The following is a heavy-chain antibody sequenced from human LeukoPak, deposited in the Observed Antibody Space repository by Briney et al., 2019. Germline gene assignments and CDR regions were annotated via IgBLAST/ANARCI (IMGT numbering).Heavy chain of an antibody. Sequence: PGRSLRLSCAASGFTFDDYAMYWVRQAPGKGLEWVSGISWNSGSIGYADSVKGRFTISRDNAKNSLYLQMNSLRAEDTALYYYAKAARMTTVTHYYMDVWGKGTTVTISS. CDR1: GFTFDDYA. CDR2: ISWNSGSI. J-gene: IGHJ6*03. CDR3: AKAARMTTVTHYYMDV. D-gene: IGHD4-17*01. V-gene: IGHV3-9*01.